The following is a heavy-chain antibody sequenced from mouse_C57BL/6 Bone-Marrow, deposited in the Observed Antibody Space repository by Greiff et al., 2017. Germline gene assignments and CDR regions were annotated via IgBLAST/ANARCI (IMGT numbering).Heavy chain of an antibody. CDR1: GYTFTSYW. CDR3: ARTYGNYGRWYFDV. Sequence: QVQLQQPGAELVKPGASVKMSCKASGYTFTSYWITWVKQRPGQGLEWIGDIYPGSGSTNYNEKFKSKATLTVDTSSSTAYMQLSSLTSEDSAVYYCARTYGNYGRWYFDVWGTGTTVTVSS. D-gene: IGHD2-1*01. CDR2: IYPGSGST. V-gene: IGHV1-55*01. J-gene: IGHJ1*03.